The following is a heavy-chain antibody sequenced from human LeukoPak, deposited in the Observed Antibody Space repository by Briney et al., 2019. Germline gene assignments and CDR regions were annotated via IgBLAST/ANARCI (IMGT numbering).Heavy chain of an antibody. CDR3: ASLRLVLGYYFDY. D-gene: IGHD6-19*01. V-gene: IGHV4-39*01. CDR1: GGSISNGSDY. J-gene: IGHJ4*02. Sequence: SETLALTCTVSGGSISNGSDYWGWIRQPPGKGLRWIGNIYHSGSTYYNPSLESRVTISVDTSKNQFSLKLSSVTAADTAVYYCASLRLVLGYYFDYWGQGTLVTVSS. CDR2: IYHSGST.